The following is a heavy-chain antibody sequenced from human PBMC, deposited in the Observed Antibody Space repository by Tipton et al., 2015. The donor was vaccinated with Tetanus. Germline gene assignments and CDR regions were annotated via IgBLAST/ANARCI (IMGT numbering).Heavy chain of an antibody. CDR3: ARDSTYLFDY. J-gene: IGHJ4*02. D-gene: IGHD2-2*01. Sequence: LSLTCVVSGGPIRGYYWSWVRQAPGKGLEWVANIKQDGSAKYYVDSVKGRFTISRDNAKNSLYLQMNSLRAEDTAVYYCARDSTYLFDYWGQGTLVTVSS. V-gene: IGHV3-7*01. CDR1: GGPIRGYY. CDR2: IKQDGSAK.